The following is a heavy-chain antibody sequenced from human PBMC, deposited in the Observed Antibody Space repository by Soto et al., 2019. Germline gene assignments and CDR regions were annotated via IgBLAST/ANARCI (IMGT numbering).Heavy chain of an antibody. V-gene: IGHV3-48*03. CDR3: AREDIVVVVAATQAYYNGMDV. J-gene: IGHJ6*02. Sequence: GGSLRLSCAASGFTFSSYEMNWVRQAPGKGLEWVSYISSSGSTIYYADSVKGRFTISRDNAKNSLYLQMNSLRAEDTAVYYCAREDIVVVVAATQAYYNGMDVWGQGTTVTVSS. D-gene: IGHD2-15*01. CDR1: GFTFSSYE. CDR2: ISSSGSTI.